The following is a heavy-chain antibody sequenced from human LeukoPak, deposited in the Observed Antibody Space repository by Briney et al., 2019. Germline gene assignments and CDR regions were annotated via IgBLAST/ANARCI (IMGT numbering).Heavy chain of an antibody. V-gene: IGHV4-39*07. CDR1: GGSISSSSYY. CDR3: ARAGVVRGVKGYYYMDV. Sequence: SETLSLTCTVSGGSISSSSYYWGWIRQPPGKGLEWIGSIYYSGSTYYNPSLKSRVTISVDTSKNQFSLKLSSVTAADTAVYYCARAGVVRGVKGYYYMDVWGKGTTVTVSS. CDR2: IYYSGST. D-gene: IGHD3-10*01. J-gene: IGHJ6*03.